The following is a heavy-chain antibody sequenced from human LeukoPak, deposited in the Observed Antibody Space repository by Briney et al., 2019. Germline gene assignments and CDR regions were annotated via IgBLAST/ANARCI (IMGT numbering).Heavy chain of an antibody. CDR3: ARDPVKGIVVVPAATEH. Sequence: GGSLRLSCAASGFTFNSYWMNWVRQVPGKGLEWVANINQDGSKKHYVDSVKGRFTISRDNAKNSMYLQMNSLRAEDTAVYYCARDPVKGIVVVPAATEHWGQGTLVTVSS. V-gene: IGHV3-7*01. CDR2: INQDGSKK. D-gene: IGHD2-2*01. J-gene: IGHJ1*01. CDR1: GFTFNSYW.